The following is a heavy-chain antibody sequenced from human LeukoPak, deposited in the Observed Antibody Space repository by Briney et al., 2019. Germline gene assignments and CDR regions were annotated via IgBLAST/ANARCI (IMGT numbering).Heavy chain of an antibody. CDR3: AKNPYEYYFDY. J-gene: IGHJ4*02. V-gene: IGHV1-2*02. CDR2: INPNSGDT. CDR1: RYTLTGYY. Sequence: ASVKVSCKASRYTLTGYYMHWLRQAPGQGLEWMGWINPNSGDTNYAQKFQGRVTMTRDTSINTAYMELSRLASDDTAVYYCAKNPYEYYFDYWGQGTLITVSS. D-gene: IGHD5-12*01.